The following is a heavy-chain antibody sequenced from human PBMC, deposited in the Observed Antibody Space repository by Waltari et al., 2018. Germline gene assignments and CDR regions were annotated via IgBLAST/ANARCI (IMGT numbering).Heavy chain of an antibody. V-gene: IGHV3-23*04. J-gene: IGHJ3*02. CDR2: ISGSGGST. Sequence: EVQLVESGGGLVQPGGSLRLSCAAYGFTVSRYAMSWVRLVPGKGLEWVSAISGSGGSTYYADSVKGRFTISRDNSKNTLYLQMNSLRAEDTAVYYCARDYGDSSGHDAFDIWGQGTMVTVSS. CDR3: ARDYGDSSGHDAFDI. D-gene: IGHD4-17*01. CDR1: GFTVSRYA.